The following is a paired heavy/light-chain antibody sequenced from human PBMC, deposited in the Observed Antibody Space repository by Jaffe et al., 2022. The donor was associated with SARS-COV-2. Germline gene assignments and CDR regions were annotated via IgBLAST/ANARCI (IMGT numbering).Heavy chain of an antibody. CDR3: ARSLVKGPFDF. Sequence: QVTLRESGPALVKPTQTLTLTCTFSGFSLNTREMCVSWIRQPPGRALEWLALIDWDEDKYYSPSLRTRLTISRDASKDQVVLTMTNMDPADTATYYCARSLVKGPFDFWGQGTLVTVSS. CDR1: GFSLNTREMC. J-gene: IGHJ4*02. CDR2: IDWDEDK. V-gene: IGHV2-70*01.
Light chain of an antibody. CDR1: QDIDDE. J-gene: IGKJ2*01. CDR3: LQHNNFPYT. V-gene: IGKV5-2*01. CDR2: EAA. Sequence: ETTLTQSPAFMSATPGDKVNISCKASQDIDDEMNWYQQRPGEAPIFIIQEAATLVPGIPPRFSGSGYGTDFTLTIDNIESGDAANYFCLQHNNFPYTFGQGTKLEI.